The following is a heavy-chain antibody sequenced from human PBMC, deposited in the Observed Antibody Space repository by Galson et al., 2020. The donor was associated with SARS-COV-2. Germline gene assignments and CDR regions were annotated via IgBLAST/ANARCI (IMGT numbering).Heavy chain of an antibody. Sequence: GESLKISCAASGFAFSSYWMNWVRQTPEKGLEWVANIKKDGSETYYVDSVKGRFTISRDNARNSVYLQMNSLRNEDAGVYYCAGGSGWLIDSWGQGSLVTVSS. V-gene: IGHV3-7*02. CDR2: IKKDGSET. D-gene: IGHD5-18*01. J-gene: IGHJ4*02. CDR1: GFAFSSYW. CDR3: AGGSGWLIDS.